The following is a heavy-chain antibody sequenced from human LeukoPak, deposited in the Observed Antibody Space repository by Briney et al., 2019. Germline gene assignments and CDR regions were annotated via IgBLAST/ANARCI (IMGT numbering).Heavy chain of an antibody. CDR1: GVTLSNYA. CDR3: AKDRTAGGSYWYFNL. CDR2: ISSSGSGGNT. V-gene: IGHV3-23*01. J-gene: IGHJ2*01. Sequence: GGSLRLSCVASGVTLSNYAMSWARQAPGKGLEWVSGISSSGSGGNTYYADSVKGRFTISRDSSRNTLFLHMNTLRAEDTAIYYCAKDRTAGGSYWYFNLWGRGTLVTVSS. D-gene: IGHD1-26*01.